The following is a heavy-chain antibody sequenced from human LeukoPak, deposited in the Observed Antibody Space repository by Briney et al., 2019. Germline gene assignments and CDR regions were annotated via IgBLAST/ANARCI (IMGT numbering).Heavy chain of an antibody. CDR2: LNGNGDNT. CDR3: VREGGSDWYSGWFDP. CDR1: GFTFDDYV. Sequence: GGSLRLSCAASGFTFDDYVMNWVRQAPGKGLEWVSGLNGNGDNTGFADSVKGRFTISRDNAKNSLYLQMNSLRVEDTAVYYCVREGGSDWYSGWFDPWGQGTLVTVSS. V-gene: IGHV3-20*04. D-gene: IGHD6-19*01. J-gene: IGHJ5*02.